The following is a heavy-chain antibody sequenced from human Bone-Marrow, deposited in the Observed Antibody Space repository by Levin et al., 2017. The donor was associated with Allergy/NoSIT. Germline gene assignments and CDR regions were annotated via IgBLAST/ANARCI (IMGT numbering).Heavy chain of an antibody. D-gene: IGHD5-18*01. J-gene: IGHJ4*02. V-gene: IGHV4-30-4*01. CDR3: AREGYHDHVIDY. Sequence: LRLSCTVSGYSISAGNFYWTWIRQPPGGGLEWIGYMYHSGNIYSNPSLKSRVTISVDRSKNHFSLKLNSVTAADTAVYYCAREGYHDHVIDYWGQGILVTVSS. CDR1: GYSISAGNFY. CDR2: MYHSGNI.